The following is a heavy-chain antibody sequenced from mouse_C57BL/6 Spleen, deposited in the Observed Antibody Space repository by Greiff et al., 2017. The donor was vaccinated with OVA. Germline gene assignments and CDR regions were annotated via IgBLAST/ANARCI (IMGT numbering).Heavy chain of an antibody. V-gene: IGHV5-9-1*02. CDR1: GFTFSSYA. J-gene: IGHJ4*01. CDR2: ISSGGDYI. CDR3: TREGVTPYAMDY. D-gene: IGHD2-2*01. Sequence: EVMLVESGEGLVKPGGSLKLSCAASGFTFSSYAMSWVRQTPEKRLEWVAYISSGGDYIYYADTVKGRFTISRDNARNTLYLQMSSLKSEDTAMYYCTREGVTPYAMDYWGQGTSVTVSS.